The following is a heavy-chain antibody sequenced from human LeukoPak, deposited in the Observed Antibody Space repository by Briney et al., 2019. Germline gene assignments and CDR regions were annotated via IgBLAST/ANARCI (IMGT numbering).Heavy chain of an antibody. CDR3: ARGTEIQLNSYYYYYIDV. D-gene: IGHD5-18*01. CDR2: VYYSGST. Sequence: SETLSLTCTVSGGSISSYYWSWIRQPPGKGLEWIGYVYYSGSTNYNPSLKSRVTISVDTSKNQFSLKLSSVTAADTAVYYCARGTEIQLNSYYYYYIDVWGKGTTVTVSS. V-gene: IGHV4-59*12. CDR1: GGSISSYY. J-gene: IGHJ6*03.